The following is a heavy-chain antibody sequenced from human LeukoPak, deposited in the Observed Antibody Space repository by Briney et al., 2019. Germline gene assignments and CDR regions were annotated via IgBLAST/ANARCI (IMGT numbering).Heavy chain of an antibody. CDR2: VYNSGDT. J-gene: IGHJ5*02. D-gene: IGHD3-10*01. CDR1: GGSTSSDY. CDR3: AKDPPLWFGELFYGP. Sequence: SETLSLTCTVSGGSTSSDYWSWIRQSPGKGLEWVGYVYNSGDTGKNPSLKSRVTILLDTSKNQCSLKLTSVSAADTAVYYCAKDPPLWFGELFYGPWGQGTLVTVSS. V-gene: IGHV4-4*08.